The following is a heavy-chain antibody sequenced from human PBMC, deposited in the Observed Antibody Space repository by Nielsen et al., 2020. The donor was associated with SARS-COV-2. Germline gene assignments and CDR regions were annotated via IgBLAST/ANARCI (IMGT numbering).Heavy chain of an antibody. CDR2: ISSSGSFI. V-gene: IGHV3-21*06. Sequence: GESLKISCAASGFAFNTYSMNWVRQAPGKGLDWVASISSSGSFIYYADSLKGRFTISRDNANNSLYLQINSLRADDTAVYYCARVENFWTGSYYYYMDVWGIGTTVTVSS. CDR1: GFAFNTYS. D-gene: IGHD3/OR15-3a*01. J-gene: IGHJ6*03. CDR3: ARVENFWTGSYYYYMDV.